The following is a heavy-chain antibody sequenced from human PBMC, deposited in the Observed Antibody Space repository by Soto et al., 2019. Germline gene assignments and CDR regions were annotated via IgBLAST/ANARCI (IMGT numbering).Heavy chain of an antibody. V-gene: IGHV1-69*13. CDR3: ARDYREMATITDWFDP. CDR2: IIPIFGTA. CDR1: GGTFSSYA. J-gene: IGHJ5*02. D-gene: IGHD5-12*01. Sequence: SVKVSCKASGGTFSSYAISWVRQAPGQGLEWMGGIIPIFGTANYAQKFQGRVTITADESTSTAYMELSSLRSEDTAVYYCARDYREMATITDWFDPWGQGTLVTVSS.